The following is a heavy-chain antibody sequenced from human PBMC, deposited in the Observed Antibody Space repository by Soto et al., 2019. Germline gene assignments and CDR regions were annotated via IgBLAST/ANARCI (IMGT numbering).Heavy chain of an antibody. CDR1: GFTFSNYA. CDR3: XXXXXXXXXXPYYFDS. V-gene: IGHV3-23*01. CDR2: ISGGGST. Sequence: EVQLLDSGGGLVQPGGSLRLSCAASGFTFSNYAMSWVRQAPGKGLEWVSAISGGGSTYYADSVKGRFTISRDNSKNTXXXXXXXXXXXXXXXXXXXXXXXXXXXXPYYFDSWGQGTLVTVSS. J-gene: IGHJ4*02.